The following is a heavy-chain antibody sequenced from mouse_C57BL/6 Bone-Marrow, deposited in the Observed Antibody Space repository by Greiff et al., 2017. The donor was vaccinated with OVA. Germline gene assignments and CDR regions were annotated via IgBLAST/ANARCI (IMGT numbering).Heavy chain of an antibody. V-gene: IGHV1-54*01. Sequence: QVQLQQSGAELVRPGTSVKVSCKASGYAFTNYLIEWVKQRPGQGLEWIGVINPGSGGTNYNEKFKGKATLTADKSSSTAYMQLSRLTSEDSAVYFCARSDDGWAYWGQGTLVTVSA. J-gene: IGHJ3*01. CDR3: ARSDDGWAY. CDR1: GYAFTNYL. CDR2: INPGSGGT. D-gene: IGHD2-3*01.